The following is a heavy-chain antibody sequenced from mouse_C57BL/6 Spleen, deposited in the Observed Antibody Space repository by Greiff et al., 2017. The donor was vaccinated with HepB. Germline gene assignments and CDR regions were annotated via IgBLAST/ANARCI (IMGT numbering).Heavy chain of an antibody. CDR3: ARIPYYYGSDWYFDV. Sequence: VQLQQSGPELVKPGASVKISCKASGYAFSSSWMNWVKQRPGKGLEWIGRIYPGDGDTNYNGKFKGKATLTADKSSSTAYMQLSSLTSEDSAVYFCARIPYYYGSDWYFDVWGTGTTVTVSS. CDR1: GYAFSSSW. D-gene: IGHD1-1*01. V-gene: IGHV1-82*01. J-gene: IGHJ1*03. CDR2: IYPGDGDT.